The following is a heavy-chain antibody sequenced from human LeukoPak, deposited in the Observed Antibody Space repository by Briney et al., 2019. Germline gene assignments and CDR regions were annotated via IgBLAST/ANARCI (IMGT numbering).Heavy chain of an antibody. CDR3: ASDCSGGSCYWGNY. CDR1: GFTFSSYS. D-gene: IGHD2-15*01. V-gene: IGHV3-21*01. Sequence: GGSLRLSCAASGFTFSSYSMNWVRQAPGKGLEWVSSISSSSSYIYYADSVKGRFTISRDNAKNSLYLQMNSLRAEDTAVYYCASDCSGGSCYWGNYWGQGTLVTVSS. CDR2: ISSSSSYI. J-gene: IGHJ4*02.